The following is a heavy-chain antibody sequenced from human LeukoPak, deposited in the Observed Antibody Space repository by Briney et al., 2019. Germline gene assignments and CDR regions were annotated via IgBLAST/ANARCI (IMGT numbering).Heavy chain of an antibody. D-gene: IGHD4-23*01. CDR2: IYSGGST. CDR1: GFTVSSNY. V-gene: IGHV3-66*01. Sequence: PGGSLRLSCAASGFTVSSNYMSWVHQAPGKGLEWVSVIYSGGSTYYADSVKGRFTISRDNSKNTLYLQMNSLRAEDTAVYYCARDLVGYGGNSPGDWGQGTLVTVSS. J-gene: IGHJ4*02. CDR3: ARDLVGYGGNSPGD.